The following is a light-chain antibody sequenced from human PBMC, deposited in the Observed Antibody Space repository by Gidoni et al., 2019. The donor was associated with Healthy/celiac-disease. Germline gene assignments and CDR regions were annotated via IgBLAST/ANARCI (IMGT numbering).Light chain of an antibody. CDR2: WAS. Sequence: DIGMTKSPDPLPVSLGERATINCKFSQMVLYSSNNKNYLNWYQQKPGQPPKLLIYWASTRESGVPDRFSGSGSGTDFTLTISSLQAEDVAVYYCQQYYNTPYTFGQGTKLEIK. CDR3: QQYYNTPYT. CDR1: QMVLYSSNNKNY. J-gene: IGKJ2*01. V-gene: IGKV4-1*01.